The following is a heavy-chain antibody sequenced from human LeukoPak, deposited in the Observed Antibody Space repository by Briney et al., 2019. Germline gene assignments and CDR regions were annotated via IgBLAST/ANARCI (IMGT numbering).Heavy chain of an antibody. V-gene: IGHV3-74*01. J-gene: IGHJ5*01. D-gene: IGHD3-22*01. CDR3: TRDSRPYNYDSSGYYPWFDS. CDR2: IKSDGSST. Sequence: GGSLRLSCAASGFTFSSNWMHWVRQAPGKGLVWVSRIKSDGSSTGYADSVKGRFTISRDNAKNTLYLQMNSLRAEDTAVYYCTRDSRPYNYDSSGYYPWFDSWGQGTLVTVSS. CDR1: GFTFSSNW.